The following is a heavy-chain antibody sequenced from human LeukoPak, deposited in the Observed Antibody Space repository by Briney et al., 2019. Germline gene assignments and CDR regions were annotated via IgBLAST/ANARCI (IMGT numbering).Heavy chain of an antibody. V-gene: IGHV4-59*08. CDR1: RGSMSSYY. CDR3: SISATLVVHGVWFGELDWFDP. CDR2: IYYSGST. J-gene: IGHJ5*02. D-gene: IGHD3-10*01. Sequence: SETLSLTCTVSRGSMSSYYWSWIRQPPGKGLEWIGDIYYSGSTNYNPSLKRRVTISVDTSKNQFSLKLSSVTAADTAVYYCSISATLVVHGVWFGELDWFDPWGQGTLVTVSS.